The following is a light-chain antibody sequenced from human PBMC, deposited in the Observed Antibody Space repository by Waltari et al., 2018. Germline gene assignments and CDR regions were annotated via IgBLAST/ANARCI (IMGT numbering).Light chain of an antibody. V-gene: IGLV4-69*01. CDR3: QTGGHGTWV. CDR1: SGHSSNI. J-gene: IGLJ3*02. CDR2: VNSDGTH. Sequence: QLVLTQSPSASASLGASIKLTCTPSSGHSSNIIAWLQQQPERGPRYLMKVNSDGTHSKGDDIPDRFSGSSSGAERYLTISSLQSEDEADYYCQTGGHGTWVFGGGTKVTVL.